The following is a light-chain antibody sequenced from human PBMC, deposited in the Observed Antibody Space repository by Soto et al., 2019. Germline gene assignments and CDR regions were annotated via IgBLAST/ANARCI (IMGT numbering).Light chain of an antibody. J-gene: IGLJ2*01. Sequence: QPVLTQPASVSGSPGQSITISCTGTSSDVGGYNYVSWYQQHPGKAPKLMIYDVNNRPSGVSNRFSGSKSGNTASLTISGLQADDEADYYCSSYTSSSTSHVVFGGGTKLTVL. CDR2: DVN. CDR1: SSDVGGYNY. CDR3: SSYTSSSTSHVV. V-gene: IGLV2-14*01.